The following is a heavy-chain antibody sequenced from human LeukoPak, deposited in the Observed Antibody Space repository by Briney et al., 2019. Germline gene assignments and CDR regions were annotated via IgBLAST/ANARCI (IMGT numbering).Heavy chain of an antibody. V-gene: IGHV1-18*01. CDR1: GYTFTSYG. CDR2: ISAYNGNT. J-gene: IGHJ5*02. Sequence: GASVKVSCKASGYTFTSYGISWVRQAPGQGLEGMGWISAYNGNTNYAQKLQGRVTMTTDTSTSTAYMELRSLRSDDTAVYYCARDAIQYDFWSGFAFDPWGQGTLVTVSS. D-gene: IGHD3-3*01. CDR3: ARDAIQYDFWSGFAFDP.